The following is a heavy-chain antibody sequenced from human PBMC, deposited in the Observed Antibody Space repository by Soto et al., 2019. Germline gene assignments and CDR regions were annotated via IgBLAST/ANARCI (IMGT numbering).Heavy chain of an antibody. CDR1: GFTVSSYA. V-gene: IGHV3-30-3*01. Sequence: QVQLVESGGGVVQPGRSLRLSCAASGFTVSSYAMHWVRQAPGKGLEWVAVISYDGSNKYYADSVKGRFTISRDNSKNTLYLQMNSLRAEDTAVYYCARDGPDSSGVNWYFDLWGRGTLVTVSS. D-gene: IGHD6-19*01. J-gene: IGHJ2*01. CDR2: ISYDGSNK. CDR3: ARDGPDSSGVNWYFDL.